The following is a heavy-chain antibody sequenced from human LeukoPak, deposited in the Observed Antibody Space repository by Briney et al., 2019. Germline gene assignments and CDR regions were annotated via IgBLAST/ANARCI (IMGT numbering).Heavy chain of an antibody. V-gene: IGHV4-31*03. CDR2: IYYSGST. CDR3: ARDGSGSYNWFDP. Sequence: SETLSLTCTVSGGSISSGGYYWSWIRQHPGKGLEWIGYIYYSGSTYYNPPLKSRVTISVDTSKNQFSLKLSSVTAADTAVYYCARDGSGSYNWFDPWGQGTLVTVSS. J-gene: IGHJ5*02. CDR1: GGSISSGGYY. D-gene: IGHD3-10*01.